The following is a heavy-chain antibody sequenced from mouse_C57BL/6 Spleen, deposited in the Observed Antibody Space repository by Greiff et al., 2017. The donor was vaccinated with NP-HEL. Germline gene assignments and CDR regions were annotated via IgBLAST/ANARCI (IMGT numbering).Heavy chain of an antibody. CDR2: IDPSDSYT. J-gene: IGHJ2*01. V-gene: IGHV1-50*01. D-gene: IGHD1-1*01. CDR3: ARSYYGSRDYFDY. CDR1: GYTFTSYW. Sequence: VQLQQPGAELVKPGASVKLSCKASGYTFTSYWMQWVKQRPGQGLEWIGEIDPSDSYTNYNQKFKGKATLTVDTSSSTAYMQLSSLTSEDSAVYYCARSYYGSRDYFDYWGQGTTLTVSS.